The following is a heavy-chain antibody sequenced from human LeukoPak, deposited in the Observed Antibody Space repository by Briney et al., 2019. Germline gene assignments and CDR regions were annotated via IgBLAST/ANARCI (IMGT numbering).Heavy chain of an antibody. CDR2: MYHSGTT. D-gene: IGHD6-13*01. Sequence: SETLSLTCSVSGYSVSSGYYWGWIRQSPGKGLEWIGSMYHSGTTYYNPSLKSRVTLSVDTSKNQFSLKLSSVTAADTAVYYCARGSYSSSWYGLRYYYYMDVWGKGTTVTVSS. CDR3: ARGSYSSSWYGLRYYYYMDV. J-gene: IGHJ6*03. V-gene: IGHV4-38-2*02. CDR1: GYSVSSGYY.